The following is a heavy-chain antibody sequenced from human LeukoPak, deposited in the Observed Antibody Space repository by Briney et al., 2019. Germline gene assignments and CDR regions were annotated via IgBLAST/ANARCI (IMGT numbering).Heavy chain of an antibody. CDR1: GGTFSSYA. CDR3: ARDPNSYYDSSGYYPNWFDP. J-gene: IGHJ5*02. Sequence: SVKVSCKASGGTFSSYAINWVRQAPGQGLEWMGGIIPIFGTANYAQKFQGRVTITADESTSTAYMELSSLRSEDTAVYYCARDPNSYYDSSGYYPNWFDPWGQGTLVTVSS. V-gene: IGHV1-69*13. CDR2: IIPIFGTA. D-gene: IGHD3-22*01.